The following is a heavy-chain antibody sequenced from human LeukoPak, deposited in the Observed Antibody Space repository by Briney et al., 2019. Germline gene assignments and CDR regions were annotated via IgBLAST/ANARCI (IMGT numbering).Heavy chain of an antibody. Sequence: NPSQTLSLTCTVPGGSISSGSYYSGWIRQPAGKGLEWIGRIYTSGSTNYNPSIKSRVTIAVDTSKKQFSLKLSSVTAADTAVYYCARDPTTLTIFGNYYYMDVWGKGTTVTVSS. J-gene: IGHJ6*03. D-gene: IGHD3-3*01. CDR2: IYTSGST. V-gene: IGHV4-61*02. CDR1: GGSISSGSYY. CDR3: ARDPTTLTIFGNYYYMDV.